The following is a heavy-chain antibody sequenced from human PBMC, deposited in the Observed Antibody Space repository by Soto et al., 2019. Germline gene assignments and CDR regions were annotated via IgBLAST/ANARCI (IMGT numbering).Heavy chain of an antibody. Sequence: KPSETLSLTCTVSGGSISSSSYYWGWIRQPPGKGLGWIGSIYYSGSTYYNPSLKSRASMSMDTSKNLLSLRLRSLTAADTAVYFCARVKATLYRHYYFDYWGQGTPVTVSS. CDR2: IYYSGST. CDR1: GGSISSSSYY. J-gene: IGHJ4*02. CDR3: ARVKATLYRHYYFDY. D-gene: IGHD5-12*01. V-gene: IGHV4-39*07.